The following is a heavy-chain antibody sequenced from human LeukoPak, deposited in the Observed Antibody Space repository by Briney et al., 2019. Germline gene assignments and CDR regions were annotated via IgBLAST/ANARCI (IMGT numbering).Heavy chain of an antibody. CDR1: GFTFSSYA. V-gene: IGHV3-23*01. Sequence: GGSLRLSCAASGFTFSSYAMSWVRQAPGKGLEWVSAISGSGGSTYYADSVKGRFTIPRDNSKNTLYLQMNSLRAEDTAVYYCAKGPVLWELGPFDYWGQGTLVTVSS. CDR2: ISGSGGST. J-gene: IGHJ4*02. D-gene: IGHD1-26*01. CDR3: AKGPVLWELGPFDY.